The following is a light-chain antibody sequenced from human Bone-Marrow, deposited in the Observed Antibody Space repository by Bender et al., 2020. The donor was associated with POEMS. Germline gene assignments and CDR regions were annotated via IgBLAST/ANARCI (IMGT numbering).Light chain of an antibody. J-gene: IGLJ2*01. CDR2: QDT. Sequence: SYEVTQPPPLSFSPGQPASITCSGEDLGDKYVAWYHQKPGQSPVLVIYQDTKRPSGIPERFSGSNSGNTATLTISGTQAMDEADYYCQAWDTYSVIFGGGTKLTVL. CDR3: QAWDTYSVI. CDR1: DLGDKY. V-gene: IGLV3-1*01.